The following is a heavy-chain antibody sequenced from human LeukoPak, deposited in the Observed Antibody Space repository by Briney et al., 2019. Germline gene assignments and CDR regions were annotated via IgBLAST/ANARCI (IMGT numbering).Heavy chain of an antibody. CDR3: TTTLWFGELLFGGY. J-gene: IGHJ4*02. CDR1: GFTFSNAW. D-gene: IGHD3-10*01. CDR2: IKSKTDGGTT. Sequence: GGSLRLSCAASGFTFSNAWMSWVRQAPGKGLEWVGRIKSKTDGGTTDYAAPVEGRFTISRDDSKNTLYLQMNSLKTEDTAVYYCTTTLWFGELLFGGYWGQGTLVTVSS. V-gene: IGHV3-15*01.